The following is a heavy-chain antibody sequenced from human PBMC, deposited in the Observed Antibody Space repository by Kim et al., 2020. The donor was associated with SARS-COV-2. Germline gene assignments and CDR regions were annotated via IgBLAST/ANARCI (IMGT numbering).Heavy chain of an antibody. Sequence: GESLKISCKGSGYSFTSYWIGWVRQMPGKGLEWMGIIYPGDSDTRYSPSFQGQVTISADKSISTAYLQWSSLKASDTAMYYCARHVFNSGDLYCGGDCYNWFDPWGQGTLVTVSS. CDR3: ARHVFNSGDLYCGGDCYNWFDP. D-gene: IGHD2-21*02. CDR1: GYSFTSYW. J-gene: IGHJ5*02. V-gene: IGHV5-51*01. CDR2: IYPGDSDT.